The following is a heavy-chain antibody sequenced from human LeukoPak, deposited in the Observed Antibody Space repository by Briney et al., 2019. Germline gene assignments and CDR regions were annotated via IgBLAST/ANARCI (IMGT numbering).Heavy chain of an antibody. CDR3: ARDLSVYWYFDY. D-gene: IGHD1-26*01. Sequence: ASVKVSCKASGYTFTSYDINWVRQATGQGLEWMGWMNPNSGNTGYAQKFRGRVTMTRDMSTTTVYMELSSLRSEDTAVYYCARDLSVYWYFDYWGQGTLVTVSS. CDR2: MNPNSGNT. J-gene: IGHJ4*02. V-gene: IGHV1-8*02. CDR1: GYTFTSYD.